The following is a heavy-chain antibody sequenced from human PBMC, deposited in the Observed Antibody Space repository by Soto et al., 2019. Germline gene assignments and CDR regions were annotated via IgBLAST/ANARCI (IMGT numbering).Heavy chain of an antibody. Sequence: GGSLRLSCAASEFTFSNYWMHWVRQAPGKGLVWVSRINSDGTGTGYADSVKGRFTISRDNAKNTLYLRMNSLRAEDTAVYYCVRDQYSGYDRAFDIWGQGTMVNVSS. CDR2: INSDGTGT. V-gene: IGHV3-74*01. D-gene: IGHD5-12*01. CDR1: EFTFSNYW. CDR3: VRDQYSGYDRAFDI. J-gene: IGHJ3*02.